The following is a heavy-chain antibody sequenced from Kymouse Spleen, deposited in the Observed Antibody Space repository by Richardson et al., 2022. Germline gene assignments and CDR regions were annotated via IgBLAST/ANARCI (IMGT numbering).Heavy chain of an antibody. V-gene: IGHV4-34*01. CDR3: ARVGITGTTDYFDY. CDR2: INHSGST. J-gene: IGHJ4*02. D-gene: IGHD1-7*01. CDR1: GGSFSGYY. Sequence: QVQLQQWGAGLLKPSETLSLTCAVYGGSFSGYYWSWIRQPPGKGLEWIGEINHSGSTNYNPSLKSRVTISVDTSKNQFSLKLSSVTAADTAVYYCARVGITGTTDYFDYWGQGTLVTVSS.